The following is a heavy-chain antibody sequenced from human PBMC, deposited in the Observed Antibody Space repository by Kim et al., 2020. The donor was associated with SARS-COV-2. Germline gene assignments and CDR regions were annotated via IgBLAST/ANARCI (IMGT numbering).Heavy chain of an antibody. Sequence: GNAGYAPKFQGRVTMTRDTSISTVYMGLRSLRSDDTAMYYCARSPDGSFDSWGQGPLVTVSS. CDR2: GNA. J-gene: IGHJ4*02. CDR3: ARSPDGSFDS. D-gene: IGHD6-19*01. V-gene: IGHV1-8*01.